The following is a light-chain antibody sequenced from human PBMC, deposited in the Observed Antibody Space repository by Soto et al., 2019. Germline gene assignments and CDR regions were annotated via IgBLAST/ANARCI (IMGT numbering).Light chain of an antibody. CDR1: SSDVGGYNS. Sequence: QSVLTQPASVSGSPGQSITISCTGTSSDVGGYNSVSWYRQDPGKAPKLMFYDVTNRPSGVSNRFSGSKSGNTASLTISGLQAEDEADYYCSSFTSSITDVFGTGTKVTVL. CDR2: DVT. V-gene: IGLV2-14*01. CDR3: SSFTSSITDV. J-gene: IGLJ1*01.